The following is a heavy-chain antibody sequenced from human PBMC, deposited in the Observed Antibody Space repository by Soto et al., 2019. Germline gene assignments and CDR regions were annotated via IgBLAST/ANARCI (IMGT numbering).Heavy chain of an antibody. J-gene: IGHJ6*02. V-gene: IGHV4-39*01. D-gene: IGHD4-17*01. CDR1: GRSISSSSYY. Sequence: SETLSLTCTVSGRSISSSSYYSVWIRQPPGKGLEWIGSIYYSGSTYYNPSLKSRVTISVDTSKNQFSLKLSSVTAADTAVYYCARHWVTTGYYYYYYGMDVWGQGTTVT. CDR3: ARHWVTTGYYYYYYGMDV. CDR2: IYYSGST.